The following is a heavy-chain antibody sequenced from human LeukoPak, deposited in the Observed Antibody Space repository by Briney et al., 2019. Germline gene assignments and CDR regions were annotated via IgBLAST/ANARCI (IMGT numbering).Heavy chain of an antibody. Sequence: SETLSLTCTVSGYSISSGYYWGWIRQPPGKGLEWIGSIYHSGSTYYNPSLKSRVTISVDTSKNQFSLKLTSVTAADTAVYYCARAQYCSSTRYYHMDVWGQRDHGHRLL. CDR3: ARAQYCSSTRYYHMDV. CDR2: IYHSGST. V-gene: IGHV4-38-2*02. D-gene: IGHD2-2*01. CDR1: GYSISSGYY. J-gene: IGHJ6*03.